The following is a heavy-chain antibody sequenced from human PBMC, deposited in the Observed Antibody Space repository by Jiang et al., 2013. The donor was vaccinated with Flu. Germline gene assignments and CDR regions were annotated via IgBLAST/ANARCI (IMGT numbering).Heavy chain of an antibody. V-gene: IGHV3-11*06. CDR3: ATEAFSAYEYFDY. Sequence: QLVESGGGLVKPGGSLRLSCAASGLTLRDKHMYWIRQAPGKGLEWISYITIGGYTNYADSVKGRFIFSRDNAKNSLSSQMNSLRAEDTAVYYCATEAFSAYEYFDYWGQGTLVTVSS. D-gene: IGHD5-12*01. J-gene: IGHJ4*02. CDR1: GLTLRDKH. CDR2: ITIGGYT.